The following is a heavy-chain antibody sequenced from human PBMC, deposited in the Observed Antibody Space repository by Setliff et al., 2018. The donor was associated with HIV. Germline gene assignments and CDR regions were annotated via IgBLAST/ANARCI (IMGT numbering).Heavy chain of an antibody. D-gene: IGHD3-9*01. V-gene: IGHV4-34*01. Sequence: ETLSLTCAVYGGSFSGYYWSWIRQPPGKGLEWIGEINHSGSTNYNPSLKSRVTISVDTSKNQFSLKLSSVTAADTAVYYCAREIQASLDPPYGYNYFDPWGQGILVTVSS. CDR3: AREIQASLDPPYGYNYFDP. CDR2: INHSGST. J-gene: IGHJ5*02. CDR1: GGSFSGYY.